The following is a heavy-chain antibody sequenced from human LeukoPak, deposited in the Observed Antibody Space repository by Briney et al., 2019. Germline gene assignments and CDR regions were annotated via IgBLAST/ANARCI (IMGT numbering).Heavy chain of an antibody. CDR1: TGPFSGYY. J-gene: IGHJ5*02. Sequence: SETLSLTCAVYTGPFSGYYWAWIRQPPGEGLEWIGEITHNANTKYNPSLESRVIISVDTSKNQFSLKLNSVTAADTAVYYCARLPVLDTAMAWGQGTQVTVSS. CDR2: ITHNANT. D-gene: IGHD5-18*01. CDR3: ARLPVLDTAMA. V-gene: IGHV4-34*01.